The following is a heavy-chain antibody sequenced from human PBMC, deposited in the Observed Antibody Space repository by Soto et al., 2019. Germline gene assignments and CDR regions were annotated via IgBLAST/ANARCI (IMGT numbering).Heavy chain of an antibody. CDR1: GGSISSGGYY. Sequence: QVQLQESGPGLVKPSQTLSLTCTVSGGSISSGGYYWSWIRQHPGKGLEWIGYIYYSGSTYYNPSLESRVTISVDTSKNTSPLKLSSVTDADTSVYYCAGYGSGSPEGWFDPWGQGTLVTVSS. D-gene: IGHD3-10*01. CDR2: IYYSGST. V-gene: IGHV4-31*03. J-gene: IGHJ5*02. CDR3: AGYGSGSPEGWFDP.